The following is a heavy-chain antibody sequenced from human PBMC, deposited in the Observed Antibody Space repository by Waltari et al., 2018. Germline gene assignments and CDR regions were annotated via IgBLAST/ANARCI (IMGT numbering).Heavy chain of an antibody. Sequence: LESGGASVQPGGSLRLSCAAPGFNVNDNTMSWVRQPPGKGLEWVSSLSNGNDVSYQSDSVKGRFTTSRDIAGNSIYLQMSGLRSEDTAIYYSVREVGYTNSATWGQGTLVNVSP. D-gene: IGHD4-4*01. V-gene: IGHV3-23*01. J-gene: IGHJ4*02. CDR1: GFNVNDNT. CDR2: LSNGNDVS. CDR3: VREVGYTNSAT.